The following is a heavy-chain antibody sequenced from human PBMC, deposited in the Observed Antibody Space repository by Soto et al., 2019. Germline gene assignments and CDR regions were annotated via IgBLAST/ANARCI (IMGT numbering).Heavy chain of an antibody. CDR2: ISYDGSNK. V-gene: IGHV3-30-3*01. J-gene: IGHJ4*02. CDR3: ARSALKIVLMVYAIQDYFDY. D-gene: IGHD2-8*01. CDR1: GFTFSSYA. Sequence: QVQLVESGGGVVQPGRSLRLSCAASGFTFSSYAMHWVRQAPGKGLEWVAVISYDGSNKYYADSVKGRFTISRDNSKNALYLQMSSLRAEDTAVYYCARSALKIVLMVYAIQDYFDYWGQGTLVTVSS.